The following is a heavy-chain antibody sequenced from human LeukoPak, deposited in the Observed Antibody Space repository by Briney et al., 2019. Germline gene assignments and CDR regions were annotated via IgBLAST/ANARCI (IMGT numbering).Heavy chain of an antibody. CDR3: ARTHGITINRGLIRDHRRMDV. V-gene: IGHV4-61*01. Sequence: SETLSLTCTVSGGSVSSGSFYWSWIRQPPGKGLEWLGYIYYSGSTNYSPSLKSRVTISVDTSKNQFSLKLSSVTAADTAVYYCARTHGITINRGLIRDHRRMDVWGQGTTVTVSS. CDR2: IYYSGST. J-gene: IGHJ6*02. D-gene: IGHD3-10*01. CDR1: GGSVSSGSFY.